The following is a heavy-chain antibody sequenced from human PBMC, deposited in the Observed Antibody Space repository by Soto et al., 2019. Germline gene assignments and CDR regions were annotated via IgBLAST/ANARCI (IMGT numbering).Heavy chain of an antibody. Sequence: GGSLRLSCAASGFTFSSYGMHWVRQAPGKGLEWVAVIWYDGSNKYYADSVKGRFTISRDNSKNTLYLQMNSLRAEDTAVYYCARDRGQLWPPEYFDYWGQGTLVTVSS. J-gene: IGHJ4*02. D-gene: IGHD5-18*01. CDR3: ARDRGQLWPPEYFDY. V-gene: IGHV3-33*01. CDR2: IWYDGSNK. CDR1: GFTFSSYG.